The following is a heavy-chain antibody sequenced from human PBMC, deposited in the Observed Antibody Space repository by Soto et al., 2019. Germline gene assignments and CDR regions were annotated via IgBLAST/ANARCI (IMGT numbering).Heavy chain of an antibody. CDR1: GFSLKTSGVG. Sequence: QITLKESGPTLVKPTQTLTLTCTFSGFSLKTSGVGVGWIRQPPGKALEWLALTYWDADKRYSPSVKSRLTIAKDTSKNQVVLTMTDTDPVDTATYYCARLLWFGESGFDYWGQGTPVTVSS. CDR2: TYWDADK. D-gene: IGHD3-10*01. CDR3: ARLLWFGESGFDY. J-gene: IGHJ4*02. V-gene: IGHV2-5*02.